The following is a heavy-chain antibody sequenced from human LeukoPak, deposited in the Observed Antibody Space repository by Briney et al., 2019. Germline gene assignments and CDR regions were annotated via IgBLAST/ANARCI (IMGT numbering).Heavy chain of an antibody. Sequence: SETLSLTCAVYGGSFSGYYWSWIGHPPGKGLEWIGEINHSGSTNYNPFLKSRVTISVDTSKNQFSLKLSSVTAADTAVYFCARLPRGTQPPDYCQNWGQGTLVTVSS. CDR2: INHSGST. CDR1: GGSFSGYY. J-gene: IGHJ1*01. D-gene: IGHD1-1*01. CDR3: ARLPRGTQPPDYCQN. V-gene: IGHV4-34*01.